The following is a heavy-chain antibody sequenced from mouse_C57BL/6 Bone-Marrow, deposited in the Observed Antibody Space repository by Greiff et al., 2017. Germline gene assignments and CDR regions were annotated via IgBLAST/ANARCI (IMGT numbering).Heavy chain of an antibody. V-gene: IGHV1-56*01. J-gene: IGHJ4*01. CDR1: GYTFTSHW. CDR3: ARWGDDDAMDY. Sequence: QVHVKQSGPELVRPGASVKISCKAPGYTFTSHWMQWVRQRPGQGLAWIGEIFPGSGSTYSNEKFKGKATLTVDTSSSTAYMQLSRLTSEDSAVYFCARWGDDDAMDYWGQGTSVTVSS. CDR2: IFPGSGST. D-gene: IGHD2-3*01.